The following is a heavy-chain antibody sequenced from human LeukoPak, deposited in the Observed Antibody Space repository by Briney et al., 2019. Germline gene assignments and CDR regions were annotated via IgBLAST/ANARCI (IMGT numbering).Heavy chain of an antibody. CDR3: ASLWGYYYDSSGRGD. Sequence: GGSLRLSCAASGFTFSDYYMSWIRQAPGKGLEWVSYISSSGSSIYYADSVKGRLTISRDNAKNSLYLQMNSLRAEDTAVYYCASLWGYYYDSSGRGDWGQGTLVTVSS. V-gene: IGHV3-11*01. D-gene: IGHD3-22*01. CDR2: ISSSGSSI. CDR1: GFTFSDYY. J-gene: IGHJ4*02.